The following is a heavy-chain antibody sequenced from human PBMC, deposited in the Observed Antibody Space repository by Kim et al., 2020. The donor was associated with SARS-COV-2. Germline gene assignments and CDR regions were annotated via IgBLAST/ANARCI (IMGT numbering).Heavy chain of an antibody. Sequence: ASVKVSCKASGYTFTSYYMHWVRQAPGQGLEWMGTINPSGGSTSYAQKFQGRVTMTRDTSTSTVYMELSSLRSEDTAVYYCAKDIVVVPAAMLGSNYYYYGMDVWGQGTTVTVSS. V-gene: IGHV1-46*01. J-gene: IGHJ6*02. D-gene: IGHD2-2*01. CDR2: INPSGGST. CDR3: AKDIVVVPAAMLGSNYYYYGMDV. CDR1: GYTFTSYY.